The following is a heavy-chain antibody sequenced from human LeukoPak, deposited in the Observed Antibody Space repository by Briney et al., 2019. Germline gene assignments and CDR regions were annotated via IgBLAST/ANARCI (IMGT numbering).Heavy chain of an antibody. CDR2: INAGNGNT. CDR3: ARIKKAAAGNTGSDAFDI. D-gene: IGHD6-13*01. CDR1: GYTFTSYA. Sequence: ASVKVSCKASGYTFTSYAMHWVRQAPGQRLEWMGWINAGNGNTKYSQKFQGRVTITRDTSASTAYMELSSLRSEDTAVYYCARIKKAAAGNTGSDAFDIWGQGPMVTVSS. V-gene: IGHV1-3*01. J-gene: IGHJ3*02.